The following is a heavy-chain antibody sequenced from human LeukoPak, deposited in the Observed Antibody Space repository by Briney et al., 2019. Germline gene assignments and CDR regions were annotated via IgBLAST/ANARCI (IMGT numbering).Heavy chain of an antibody. CDR2: ISSSSSYI. Sequence: GGSLRLSCAASGFTFSSYSMNWVRQAPGKGLEWVSSISSSSSYIYYADSVKGRFTISRDNAKNSLYLQMNSLRAEDTAVYHCARYIAAAGLDYWGQGALVTVSS. V-gene: IGHV3-21*01. CDR1: GFTFSSYS. CDR3: ARYIAAAGLDY. J-gene: IGHJ4*02. D-gene: IGHD6-13*01.